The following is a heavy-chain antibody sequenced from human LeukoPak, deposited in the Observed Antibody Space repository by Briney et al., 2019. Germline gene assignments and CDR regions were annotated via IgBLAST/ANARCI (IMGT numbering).Heavy chain of an antibody. D-gene: IGHD3-10*01. J-gene: IGHJ4*02. CDR1: GFTFSSYE. CDR2: IRYDGSNK. CDR3: AKGGSFGEPAFDY. Sequence: PGGSLRLSCTASGFTFSSYEMNWVRQAPGKGLEWVAFIRYDGSNKYYADSVKGRFTISRDNSKNTLYLQMNSLRAEDTAVYYCAKGGSFGEPAFDYWGQGTLVTVSS. V-gene: IGHV3-30*02.